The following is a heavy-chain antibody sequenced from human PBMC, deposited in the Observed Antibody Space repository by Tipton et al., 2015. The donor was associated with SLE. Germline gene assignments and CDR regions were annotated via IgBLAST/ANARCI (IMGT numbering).Heavy chain of an antibody. Sequence: QLVQSGGGVVQPGGSLRLSCTASGFTFTSYGMHWVRQAPGKGLEWVANIKQDGSEKDYVDSVKGRFTISRDNAKNSLYLQMNSLRVEDTAVYYCASSFYCGGDCYPYYFDYWGQGTLVTVSS. CDR1: GFTFTSYG. V-gene: IGHV3-7*01. CDR2: IKQDGSEK. D-gene: IGHD2-21*01. CDR3: ASSFYCGGDCYPYYFDY. J-gene: IGHJ4*02.